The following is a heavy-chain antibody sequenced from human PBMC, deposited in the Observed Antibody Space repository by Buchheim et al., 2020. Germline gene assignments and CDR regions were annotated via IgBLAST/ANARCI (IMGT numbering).Heavy chain of an antibody. CDR3: ARGAIWHPQSYSDDYGMDV. Sequence: QVQLQESGPGLVKPSQTLSLTCTVSGGSISSGSYYWSWIRQPAGKGLEWIGRIYTSGSTNYNPSLKSRVTISVDTSKNQFSLKLSSVTAADTAVYYCARGAIWHPQSYSDDYGMDVWGQGTT. CDR2: IYTSGST. V-gene: IGHV4-61*02. J-gene: IGHJ6*02. D-gene: IGHD1-26*01. CDR1: GGSISSGSYY.